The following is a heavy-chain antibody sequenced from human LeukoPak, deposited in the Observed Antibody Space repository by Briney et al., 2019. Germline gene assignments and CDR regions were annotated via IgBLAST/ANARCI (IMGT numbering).Heavy chain of an antibody. D-gene: IGHD3-3*01. CDR1: GFSLSTSGMC. CDR3: ARMYYDFWSGVKKTYYFDY. J-gene: IGHJ4*02. V-gene: IGHV2-70*11. Sequence: ESGPTLVNPTQTLTLTCTFSGFSLSTSGMCLSWIRQPPGKALEWLARIDWDDDKYYSTSLKTRLTISKDTSKNQVVLTMTNMDPVDTATYYCARMYYDFWSGVKKTYYFDYWGQGTLVTVSS. CDR2: IDWDDDK.